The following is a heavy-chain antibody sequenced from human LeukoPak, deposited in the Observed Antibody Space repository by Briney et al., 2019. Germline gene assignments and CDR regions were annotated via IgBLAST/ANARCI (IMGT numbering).Heavy chain of an antibody. CDR2: INPSGGST. J-gene: IGHJ4*02. D-gene: IGHD1-26*01. CDR1: GYTFTSYY. Sequence: GASVKVSCKASGYTFTSYYMHWVRQAPGQGLEWMGIINPSGGSTSYAQKFQGRVTMTRDTSTSTVYMELSSLRSEDTAVYYCASLVGATQIIDYWSQGTLVTVSS. V-gene: IGHV1-46*01. CDR3: ASLVGATQIIDY.